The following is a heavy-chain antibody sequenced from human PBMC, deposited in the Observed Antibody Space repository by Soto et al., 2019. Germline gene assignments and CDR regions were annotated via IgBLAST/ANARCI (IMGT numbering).Heavy chain of an antibody. Sequence: SVKVSCKASGFTFSTYAVQWVRQARGQRLEWIGWIDISSGNTSYAQKFQERVTITRNTSISTAYMELSSLRSEDTAVYYCARGLGIGSSWEKYDYYMDVWGKGTTVTVSS. V-gene: IGHV1-58*01. CDR3: ARGLGIGSSWEKYDYYMDV. CDR2: IDISSGNT. D-gene: IGHD6-13*01. CDR1: GFTFSTYA. J-gene: IGHJ6*03.